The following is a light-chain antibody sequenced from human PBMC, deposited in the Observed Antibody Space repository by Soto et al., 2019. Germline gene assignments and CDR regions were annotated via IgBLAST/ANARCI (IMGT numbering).Light chain of an antibody. J-gene: IGKJ1*01. V-gene: IGKV3-20*01. CDR1: QSVSSSH. CDR3: QQYGSSPRT. CDR2: GAS. Sequence: EIVLTQSPGTLSLSPGERATLSCRASQSVSSSHLAWYQQKPGQAPRLLISGASSRATGIPDRFTGSGSGTDLTLTISRLEPEDFAVYYCQQYGSSPRTFGQGTKVEIK.